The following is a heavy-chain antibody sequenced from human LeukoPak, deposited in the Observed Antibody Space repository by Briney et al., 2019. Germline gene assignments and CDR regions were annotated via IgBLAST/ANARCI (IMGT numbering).Heavy chain of an antibody. J-gene: IGHJ6*03. CDR1: GGSISNYY. Sequence: PSETLSLTCTVSGGSISNYYWTWIRQPAGKGLEWIGRIYTSGSTNYNPSLKSRVTMSVDTSKNQFSLKLSSVTAADTAVYYCARDWGVTARPGYMDVWGKGTTVTVSS. CDR2: IYTSGST. CDR3: ARDWGVTARPGYMDV. V-gene: IGHV4-4*07. D-gene: IGHD6-6*01.